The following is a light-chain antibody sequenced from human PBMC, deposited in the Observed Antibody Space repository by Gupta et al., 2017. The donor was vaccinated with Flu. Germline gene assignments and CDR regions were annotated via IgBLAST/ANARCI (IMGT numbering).Light chain of an antibody. J-gene: IGLJ1*01. CDR2: KDS. Sequence: SYELTQPPSAPVSPGQTARIPCSGDALPKQYAYWYQQKPGQAPVLVIYKDSERPSGIPERFSGSSSGTTVTLTISGVQAEDEADYYCQSTDSSGSYVFGTGTKVTVL. CDR3: QSTDSSGSYV. V-gene: IGLV3-25*02. CDR1: ALPKQY.